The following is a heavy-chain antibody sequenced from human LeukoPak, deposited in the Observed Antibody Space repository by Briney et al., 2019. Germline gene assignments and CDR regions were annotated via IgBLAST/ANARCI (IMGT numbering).Heavy chain of an antibody. V-gene: IGHV1-69*05. D-gene: IGHD3-3*01. Sequence: GASAKVSCKASGGTFSNDAISWVRQAPGQGLEWMGGIIPIFGTPNYGQKFQDRVTITTDESSTTAYMELSRLRSEDTAVYFCARSRMIYDVDYYYYLDVWGKGATVVVSS. CDR3: ARSRMIYDVDYYYYLDV. CDR2: IIPIFGTP. J-gene: IGHJ6*03. CDR1: GGTFSNDA.